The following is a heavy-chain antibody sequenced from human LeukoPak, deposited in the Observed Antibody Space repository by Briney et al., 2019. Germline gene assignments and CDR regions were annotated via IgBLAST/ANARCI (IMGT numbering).Heavy chain of an antibody. Sequence: GGSLRLSCAASGFTFSSYSMNWVRQAPGKGLEWVSYISSSSSTIYYADSVKGRFTISRDNAKNSLYLQMNSLRAEDTAVYYCASSDGSSWPYYYYYMDVWGKGTTVTVSS. CDR3: ASSDGSSWPYYYYYMDV. CDR1: GFTFSSYS. D-gene: IGHD6-13*01. CDR2: ISSSSSTI. V-gene: IGHV3-48*01. J-gene: IGHJ6*03.